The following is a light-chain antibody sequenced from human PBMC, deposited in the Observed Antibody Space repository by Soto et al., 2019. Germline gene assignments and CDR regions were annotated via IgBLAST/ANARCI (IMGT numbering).Light chain of an antibody. J-gene: IGLJ2*01. V-gene: IGLV2-14*01. CDR3: SSYASSSTVV. Sequence: QSALTQPASVSGSPGQSITISCTGTSNDVGGHNYVSWYQQHPGKAPKLMIYDVSNRPSGVSNRFSGSKYGNTASLATAGLQAEDEADYYGSSYASSSTVVFGGGTKITVL. CDR1: SNDVGGHNY. CDR2: DVS.